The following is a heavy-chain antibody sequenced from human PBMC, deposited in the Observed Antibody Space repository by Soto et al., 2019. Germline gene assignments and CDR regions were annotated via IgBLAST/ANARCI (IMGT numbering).Heavy chain of an antibody. CDR2: ISGSGARA. J-gene: IGHJ4*02. V-gene: IGHV3-23*01. CDR1: GFTFNNYS. CDR3: AKAGYCTVGSCYFYFFDS. D-gene: IGHD2-15*01. Sequence: EVQLLESGGGLLQPGGSLRLSCSASGFTFNNYSMAWVRQAPGKGLEWVSGISGSGARANYADSVTGRFTISRDNSKNTLFMQTNSLSAEDTAVYFSAKAGYCTVGSCYFYFFDSWGQGTLVTVSS.